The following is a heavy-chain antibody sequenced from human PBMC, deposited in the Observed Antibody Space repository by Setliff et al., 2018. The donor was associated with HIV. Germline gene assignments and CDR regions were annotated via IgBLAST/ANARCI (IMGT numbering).Heavy chain of an antibody. D-gene: IGHD6-19*01. J-gene: IGHJ4*02. CDR1: GYTFLSYG. CDR3: ARGKYNNGWYDVHYYFDN. V-gene: IGHV1-18*01. Sequence: ASVKVSCKVSGYTFLSYGISWVRQAPGQGLEWMGWISTYNRDTNSAQKFEDRLSLSTNSSTSTAYMELRSLRSDDTAIYYCARGKYNNGWYDVHYYFDNWGQGTLVTVSS. CDR2: ISTYNRDT.